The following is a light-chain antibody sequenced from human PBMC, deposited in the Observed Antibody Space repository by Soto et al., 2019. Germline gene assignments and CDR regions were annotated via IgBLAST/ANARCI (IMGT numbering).Light chain of an antibody. CDR3: QSYDVSLSAWV. Sequence: QSALMQPPSVSGAPGQTVSISCTGSSSNLGTGYDVHWYQQFPGRAPKLLIYADNKRPSGVPDRISGSKSGTSASLAMAGLQAEDEANYYCQSYDVSLSAWVFGGGTKLTVL. CDR2: ADN. CDR1: SSNLGTGYD. V-gene: IGLV1-40*01. J-gene: IGLJ3*02.